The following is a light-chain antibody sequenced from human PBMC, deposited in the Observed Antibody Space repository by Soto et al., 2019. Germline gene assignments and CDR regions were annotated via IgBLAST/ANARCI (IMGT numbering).Light chain of an antibody. CDR3: QQYCTYPYT. CDR2: EAS. CDR1: QTIRTW. V-gene: IGKV1-5*03. J-gene: IGKJ2*01. Sequence: DIQMTQSPSTLSAAVGDRVTITCQASQTIRTWLAWYQQRPGEAPNLLIYEASKLQAGVPSRFGGSGSGTAFTVTISSLQPDDFATNYCQQYCTYPYTFGQGTKLEI.